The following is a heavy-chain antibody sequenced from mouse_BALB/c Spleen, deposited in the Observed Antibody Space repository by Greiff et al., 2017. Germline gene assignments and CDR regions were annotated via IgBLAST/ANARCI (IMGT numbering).Heavy chain of an antibody. V-gene: IGHV3-6*02. CDR2: ISYDGSN. D-gene: IGHD1-2*01. CDR1: GYSITSGYY. Sequence: EVQRVESGPGLVKPSQSLSLTCSVTGYSITSGYYWNWIRQFPGNKLEWMGYISYDGSNNYNPSLKNRISITRDTSKNQFFLKLNSVTTEDTATYYCARDHSITTAKGYFDVWGAGTTVTVSS. J-gene: IGHJ1*01. CDR3: ARDHSITTAKGYFDV.